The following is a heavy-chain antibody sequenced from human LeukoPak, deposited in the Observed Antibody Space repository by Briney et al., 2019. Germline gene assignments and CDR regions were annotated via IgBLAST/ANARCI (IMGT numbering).Heavy chain of an antibody. CDR2: ISYDGSNK. D-gene: IGHD3-22*01. V-gene: IGHV3-30-3*01. J-gene: IGHJ4*02. CDR1: GFTFSSYA. Sequence: GRSLRLSCAASGFTFSSYAMHWVRQAPGKGLEWVAVISYDGSNKYYADSVRGRFTVSRDNSKNTLYLHMNSVRAEDTAVYYCARVAMSDSSGYCDYWGQGTLVTVSS. CDR3: ARVAMSDSSGYCDY.